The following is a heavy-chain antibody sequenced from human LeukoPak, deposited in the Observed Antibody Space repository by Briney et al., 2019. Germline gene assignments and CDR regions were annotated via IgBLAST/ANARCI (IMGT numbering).Heavy chain of an antibody. CDR3: ARTPAKYYYGSGSYSGIDP. Sequence: SETLSLTCAVYGGSFSGYYWSWIRQPPGKGLEWIGEINHSGSTNYNPSLKSRVTISVDTSKNQFSLKLSSVTAADTAVYYCARTPAKYYYGSGSYSGIDPWGQGTLVTVSS. CDR2: INHSGST. CDR1: GGSFSGYY. J-gene: IGHJ5*02. V-gene: IGHV4-34*01. D-gene: IGHD3-10*01.